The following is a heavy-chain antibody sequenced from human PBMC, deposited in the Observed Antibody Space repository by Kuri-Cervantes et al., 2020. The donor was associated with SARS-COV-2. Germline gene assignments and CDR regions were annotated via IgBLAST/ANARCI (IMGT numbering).Heavy chain of an antibody. J-gene: IGHJ4*02. CDR3: AKDLYESGGYTWAY. Sequence: GESLKISCAASGLTFSTFAMGWVRQAPGKGLEWVSFIDNGASNTYYADFVKGRFTISRDSSTNMVSLQMNSLRGDDTAVYYCAKDLYESGGYTWAYWGQGTRVTVSS. D-gene: IGHD3-22*01. CDR2: IDNGASNT. CDR1: GLTFSTFA. V-gene: IGHV3-23*03.